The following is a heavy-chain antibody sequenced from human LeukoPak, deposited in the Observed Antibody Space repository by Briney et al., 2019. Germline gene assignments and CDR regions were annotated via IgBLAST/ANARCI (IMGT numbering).Heavy chain of an antibody. J-gene: IGHJ4*02. CDR2: IYASGST. Sequence: PSETLSLACTVSGGSISSSSYYWGWIRQPPGKGLEWIGRIYASGSTNYNPSLKSRATISVDTSKNQFSLKLSSVTPADPPLHYWGRGVSTINFDFGGQGPLVSVSS. CDR3: GRGVSTINFDF. V-gene: IGHV4-39*07. D-gene: IGHD5/OR15-5a*01. CDR1: GGSISSSSYY.